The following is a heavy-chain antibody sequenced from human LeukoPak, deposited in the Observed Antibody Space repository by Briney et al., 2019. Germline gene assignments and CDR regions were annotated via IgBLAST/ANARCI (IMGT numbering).Heavy chain of an antibody. Sequence: PSETLSLTCTVSGGSISSYYWSWIRQPPGKGLEWIGYIYYSGSTNYNPSLKSRVIISVDTSKNQFALKLSSVTAADTAVYYCARVRVVNDDDAFDIWGQGTMVTVSS. D-gene: IGHD3-3*01. V-gene: IGHV4-59*01. CDR3: ARVRVVNDDDAFDI. J-gene: IGHJ3*02. CDR1: GGSISSYY. CDR2: IYYSGST.